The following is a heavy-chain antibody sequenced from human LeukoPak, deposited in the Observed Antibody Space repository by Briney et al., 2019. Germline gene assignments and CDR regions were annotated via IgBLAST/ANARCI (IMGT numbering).Heavy chain of an antibody. Sequence: GGSLRHSCAASGFSFSGYNMNWVRQAPGKGLEWVSSITSSSAYIYHADSVKGRFTISRDNAKNSLYLQMNSLRAEDTAVYYCARVLRDYYFDFWGQGTLVTVSS. J-gene: IGHJ4*02. D-gene: IGHD3-9*01. CDR1: GFSFSGYN. V-gene: IGHV3-21*01. CDR2: ITSSSAYI. CDR3: ARVLRDYYFDF.